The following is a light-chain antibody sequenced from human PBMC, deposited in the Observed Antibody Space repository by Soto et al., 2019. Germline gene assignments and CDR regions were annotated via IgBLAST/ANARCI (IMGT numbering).Light chain of an antibody. CDR3: QSYDSSLSGWV. V-gene: IGLV1-40*01. J-gene: IGLJ3*02. CDR1: SSNIGAGYD. CDR2: GNS. Sequence: QSVLTQPPSVSGAPGQRVTISCTGSSSNIGAGYDVHWYQQLPGTAPKLLIYGNSNRPSGVPDRFSDSKSGTSASLAITGLRAEDEADYYCQSYDSSLSGWVFGGGTKLNVL.